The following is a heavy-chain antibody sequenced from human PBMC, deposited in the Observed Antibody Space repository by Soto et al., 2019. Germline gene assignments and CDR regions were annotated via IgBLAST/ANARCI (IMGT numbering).Heavy chain of an antibody. D-gene: IGHD7-27*01. V-gene: IGHV4-34*01. CDR3: ARGWGRIFDY. J-gene: IGHJ4*02. CDR1: GGSLSGYY. Sequence: QVQLQQWGAGLLKPSESLSLTCAVYGGSLSGYYWSWIRQPPGKGLEWIGEINHSGSTNYNPSPKGRVTISVDTSTNQFSLKLSSVTAADSAIYYFARGWGRIFDYWGQGTLVTVSS. CDR2: INHSGST.